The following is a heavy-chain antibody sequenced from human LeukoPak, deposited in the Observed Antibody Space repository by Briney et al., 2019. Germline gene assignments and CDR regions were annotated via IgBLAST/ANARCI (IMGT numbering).Heavy chain of an antibody. J-gene: IGHJ5*02. CDR1: GYSISSGYS. Sequence: PSETLSLTCAVSGYSISSGYSWGWPRQPPGKGLEWIGSIYHSGSTYYNPSLKSRVTISVDTSKNQFSLKLSSVTAADTAVYYCARRITIFGVVTTPAGWFDPWGQGTLVTVSS. CDR3: ARRITIFGVVTTPAGWFDP. D-gene: IGHD3-3*01. CDR2: IYHSGST. V-gene: IGHV4-38-2*01.